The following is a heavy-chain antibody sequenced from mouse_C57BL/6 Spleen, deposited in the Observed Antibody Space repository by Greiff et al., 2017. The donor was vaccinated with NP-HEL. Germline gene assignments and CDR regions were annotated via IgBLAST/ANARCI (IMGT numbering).Heavy chain of an antibody. Sequence: VQLQQSGAELVRPGTSVKVSCKASGYAFTNYLIEWVKQRPGQGLEWIGVINPGSGGTNYNEKFKGKATLTADKSSSTAYMQLSSLTSEDSAVYFWARSEFAYFDYWGQGTTLTVSS. V-gene: IGHV1-54*01. CDR2: INPGSGGT. J-gene: IGHJ2*01. CDR3: ARSEFAYFDY. CDR1: GYAFTNYL.